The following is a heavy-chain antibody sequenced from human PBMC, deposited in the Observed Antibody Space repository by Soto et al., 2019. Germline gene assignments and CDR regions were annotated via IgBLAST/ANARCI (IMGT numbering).Heavy chain of an antibody. CDR2: IYYSGST. CDR1: GDSISSSSYY. J-gene: IGHJ5*02. CDR3: ARLELYSSAWRAGKWIDP. V-gene: IGHV4-39*01. Sequence: PSETLSLTCTVSGDSISSSSYYWDWIRQPPGKGLEWIGSIYYSGSTYYNPSLKSRVTISVDTSKNQFSLNVRSVTAADTGVYYCARLELYSSAWRAGKWIDPWGQGTLVTVSS. D-gene: IGHD6-25*01.